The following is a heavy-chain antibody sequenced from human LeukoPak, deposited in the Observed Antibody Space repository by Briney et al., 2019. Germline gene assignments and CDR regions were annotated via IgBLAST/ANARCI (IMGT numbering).Heavy chain of an antibody. D-gene: IGHD2-2*01. CDR3: ARERWITYELGFDP. CDR2: ISSSSSYI. Sequence: PGGSLRLSCAASGFTFDDYAMHWVRQAPGKGLEWVSSISSSSSYIYYADSVKGRFTISRDNAKNSLYLQMNSLRAEDTAVYYCARERWITYELGFDPWGQGTLVTVSS. CDR1: GFTFDDYA. V-gene: IGHV3-21*01. J-gene: IGHJ5*02.